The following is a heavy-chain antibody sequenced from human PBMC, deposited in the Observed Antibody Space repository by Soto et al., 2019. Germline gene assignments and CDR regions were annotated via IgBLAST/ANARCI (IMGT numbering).Heavy chain of an antibody. CDR1: GFTFSSYA. D-gene: IGHD6-19*01. Sequence: PGGSLRLSCAASGFTFSSYAMHWVRQAPGKGLEWVAVISYDGSNKYYADSVKGRFTISRDNSKNTLYLQMNSLRAEDTAVYYCARSIAVAGPGYFDYWGQGTLVTVSS. V-gene: IGHV3-30-3*01. J-gene: IGHJ4*02. CDR2: ISYDGSNK. CDR3: ARSIAVAGPGYFDY.